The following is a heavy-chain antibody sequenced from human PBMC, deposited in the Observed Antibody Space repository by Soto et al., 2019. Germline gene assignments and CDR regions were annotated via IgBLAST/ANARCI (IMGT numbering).Heavy chain of an antibody. J-gene: IGHJ6*04. CDR3: AKSPFLIAAAGTLGVYYYYGMDF. CDR2: VSGSGGST. D-gene: IGHD6-13*01. Sequence: GGSLRLSCAASGFTFSSYAMSWVRQAPGKGLEWVSAVSGSGGSTYYADSVKGRFTISRDNSKNTLYLQMNSLRAEDTAVYYCAKSPFLIAAAGTLGVYYYYGMDFWGKGTTVTVSS. CDR1: GFTFSSYA. V-gene: IGHV3-23*01.